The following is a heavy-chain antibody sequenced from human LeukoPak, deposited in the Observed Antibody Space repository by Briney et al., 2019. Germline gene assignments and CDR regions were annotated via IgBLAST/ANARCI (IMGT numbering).Heavy chain of an antibody. CDR1: GGSISSGGYY. V-gene: IGHV4-31*03. Sequence: SETLSLICTVSGGSISSGGYYWIWIRQHPGKGLEWIGYIYYSGSTYYNPSLKSRVTISVDTSKNQFSLKLSSVTAADTAVYYCARANYDILTGATFDYWGQGTLVTVSS. CDR2: IYYSGST. D-gene: IGHD3-9*01. CDR3: ARANYDILTGATFDY. J-gene: IGHJ4*02.